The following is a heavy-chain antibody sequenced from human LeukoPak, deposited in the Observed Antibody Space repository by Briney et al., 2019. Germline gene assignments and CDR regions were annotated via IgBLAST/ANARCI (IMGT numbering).Heavy chain of an antibody. J-gene: IGHJ4*02. V-gene: IGHV3-23*01. CDR3: AKGTFTMVRGGIDY. D-gene: IGHD3-10*01. Sequence: TGGSLRLSCAASGFTFSSYAMSWVRQAPGKGLGWVSAISGSGGSTYYADSVKGRFTISRDNSKNTLYLQMNSLRAEDTAVYYCAKGTFTMVRGGIDYWGQGTLVTVSS. CDR2: ISGSGGST. CDR1: GFTFSSYA.